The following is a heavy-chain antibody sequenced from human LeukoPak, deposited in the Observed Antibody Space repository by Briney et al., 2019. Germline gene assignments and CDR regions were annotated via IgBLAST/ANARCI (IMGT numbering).Heavy chain of an antibody. D-gene: IGHD3-10*01. Sequence: PGGSLRLSCAASGFTFSDYNMNWVRQAPGKGLEWVSYISSGSSTIYYADSVKGRFTISRDNAKNSLYLQMNSLRAEDTAVYYCAQGMGYWGQGTLVTVSS. J-gene: IGHJ4*02. CDR2: ISSGSSTI. V-gene: IGHV3-48*01. CDR3: AQGMGY. CDR1: GFTFSDYN.